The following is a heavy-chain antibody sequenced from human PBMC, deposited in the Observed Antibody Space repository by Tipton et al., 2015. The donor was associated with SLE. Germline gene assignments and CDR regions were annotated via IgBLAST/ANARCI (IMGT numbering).Heavy chain of an antibody. CDR3: ARDIWFDP. CDR1: GGSVSSGSYY. Sequence: TLSLTCTVSGGSVSSGSYYWSWIRQPPGKGLEWIGYIYYSGSTNYNPSLKSRVTISVDTSKNQFSLKLSSVTAADTAVYYCARDIWFDPWGQGTLVTVSS. V-gene: IGHV4-61*01. CDR2: IYYSGST. J-gene: IGHJ5*02.